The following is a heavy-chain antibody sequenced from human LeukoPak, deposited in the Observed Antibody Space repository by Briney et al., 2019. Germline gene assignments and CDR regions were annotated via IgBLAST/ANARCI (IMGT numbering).Heavy chain of an antibody. Sequence: VASVKVSCKVSGYTLTELSMHWVRQAPGKGVEWMGGFDPEDGETIYAQKFQGRVTMTEDTSTDTAYMELSSLRSEDTAVYYCATTRITMVRGVIYARNYYFDCWGQGTLVTVSS. CDR3: ATTRITMVRGVIYARNYYFDC. CDR2: FDPEDGET. CDR1: GYTLTELS. J-gene: IGHJ4*02. V-gene: IGHV1-24*01. D-gene: IGHD3-10*01.